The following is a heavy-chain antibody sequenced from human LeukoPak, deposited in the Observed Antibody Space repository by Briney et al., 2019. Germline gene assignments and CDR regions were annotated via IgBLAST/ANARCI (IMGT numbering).Heavy chain of an antibody. D-gene: IGHD2-21*02. CDR3: ARGKTLTAPPNWFDP. V-gene: IGHV4-38-2*02. J-gene: IGHJ5*02. CDR1: GYSISSDYY. Sequence: SETLSLTCTVSGYSISSDYYWGWIRQHPGKGLEWIGSIYHSGTTFYNPSLNSRVTMPVDTSENQFSLKLSSVTAADTAVYYCARGKTLTAPPNWFDPWGQGTLVTVSS. CDR2: IYHSGTT.